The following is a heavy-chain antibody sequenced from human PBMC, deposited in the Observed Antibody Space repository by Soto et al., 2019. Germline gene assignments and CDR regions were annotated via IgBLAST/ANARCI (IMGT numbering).Heavy chain of an antibody. V-gene: IGHV4-31*03. D-gene: IGHD3-10*01. CDR2: IYYSGST. Sequence: SETLSLTCTVSGGSISSGGYYWSWILQHPGKGLEWIGYIYYSGSTYYNPSLKSRVTISVDTSKNQFSLKLSSVTAADTAVYYCAREVWFGESYYYGMDVWGQGTTVTVSS. CDR1: GGSISSGGYY. J-gene: IGHJ6*02. CDR3: AREVWFGESYYYGMDV.